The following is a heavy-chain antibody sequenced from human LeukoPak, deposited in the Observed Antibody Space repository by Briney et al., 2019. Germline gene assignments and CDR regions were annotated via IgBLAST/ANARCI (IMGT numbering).Heavy chain of an antibody. Sequence: SETLSLTCAVSGYSISSAYYWGWIRQPPGKGPEWIGNIYHSASTYYNPSLKSRVTISLDTSKNQFSLKLSSVTAADTAVYYCAKVMKGSERLTMVRGVIIKTAGLYYMDVWGKGTTVTVSS. CDR3: AKVMKGSERLTMVRGVIIKTAGLYYMDV. V-gene: IGHV4-38-2*01. D-gene: IGHD3-10*01. CDR1: GYSISSAYY. J-gene: IGHJ6*03. CDR2: IYHSAST.